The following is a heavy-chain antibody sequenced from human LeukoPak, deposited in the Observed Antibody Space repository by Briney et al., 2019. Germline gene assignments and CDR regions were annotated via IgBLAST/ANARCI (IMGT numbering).Heavy chain of an antibody. CDR3: IREVQVRASASLGL. CDR1: GFSISGDW. V-gene: IGHV3-74*01. D-gene: IGHD3-16*01. CDR2: MNSGGTTI. J-gene: IGHJ4*01. Sequence: GGCLRLSCAASGFSISGDWMHWVRQAAGGGLGWVSRMNSGGTTINYGDSVKGRFTIPRDNGDNTMHLQMTSLRVEDTAVYYCIREVQVRASASLGLWGQGTLVTVSS.